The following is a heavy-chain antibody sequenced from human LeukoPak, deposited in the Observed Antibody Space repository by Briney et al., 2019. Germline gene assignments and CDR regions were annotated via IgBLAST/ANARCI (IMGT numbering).Heavy chain of an antibody. Sequence: GGSLRLSCVASGFPFSSYWMTWVRQAPGKGLEWMANIKQDGSKKSYVDSVKGRFTISRDNAKNSLYLQMNSLRAEDTAIYYCTRVGYIDEGIDYWGQGTLVTVSS. CDR1: GFPFSSYW. CDR3: TRVGYIDEGIDY. J-gene: IGHJ4*02. D-gene: IGHD5-24*01. CDR2: IKQDGSKK. V-gene: IGHV3-7*04.